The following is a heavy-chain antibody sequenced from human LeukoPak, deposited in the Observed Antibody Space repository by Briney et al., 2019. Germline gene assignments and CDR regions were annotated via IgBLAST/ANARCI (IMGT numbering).Heavy chain of an antibody. CDR1: GDTFTSYA. D-gene: IGHD3-10*01. Sequence: ASVKVSCKASGDTFTSYAISWVRQAPGQGLEWMGWISAYNGNTNYAQNLQGRVTLTTDTSTSTAYMELRSLRSDDTAVYYCARGFGRGSGSYPFDYWGQGTLVTVSS. CDR3: ARGFGRGSGSYPFDY. CDR2: ISAYNGNT. V-gene: IGHV1-18*01. J-gene: IGHJ4*02.